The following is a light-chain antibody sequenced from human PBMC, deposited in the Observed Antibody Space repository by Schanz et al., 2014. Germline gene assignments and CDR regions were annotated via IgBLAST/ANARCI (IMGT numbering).Light chain of an antibody. Sequence: EIVLTQSPGTLSLSPGERATLSCWASQSVTSDNVAWYQYKPGQAPRLLIFETSFRAPGIPDRFSGSGSGTEFTLTISSLQSEDFAVYYCQQYNNWPLTFGQGTKVEI. J-gene: IGKJ1*01. V-gene: IGKV3D-15*01. CDR3: QQYNNWPLT. CDR1: QSVTSD. CDR2: ETS.